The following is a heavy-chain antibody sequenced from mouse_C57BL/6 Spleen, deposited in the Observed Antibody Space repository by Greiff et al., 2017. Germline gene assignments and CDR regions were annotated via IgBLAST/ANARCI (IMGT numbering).Heavy chain of an antibody. CDR1: GYTFTDYY. Sequence: VQLQQSGPELVKPGASVKISCKASGYTFTDYYMNWVKQSHGKSLEWIGDINPNNGGTSYNQKFKGKATLTVDKSSSTAYMELRSLTSEDSAVYYCARYRDYDVTWFAYWGQGTLVTVSA. V-gene: IGHV1-26*01. J-gene: IGHJ3*01. D-gene: IGHD2-4*01. CDR2: INPNNGGT. CDR3: ARYRDYDVTWFAY.